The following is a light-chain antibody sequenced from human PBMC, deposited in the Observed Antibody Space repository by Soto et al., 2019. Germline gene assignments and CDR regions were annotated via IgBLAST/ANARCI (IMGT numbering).Light chain of an antibody. V-gene: IGLV3-27*01. CDR2: RDT. J-gene: IGLJ1*01. CDR3: YSATDDHYV. CDR1: VLTKKF. Sequence: SYELTQPSSVSVSPGQTANITCSGDVLTKKFARWIQQRPGQAPLLLIYRDTVRPSGIPERFSGSSSGTTVTLTISGAQVEDEADYYCYSATDDHYVFGAGTKVTVL.